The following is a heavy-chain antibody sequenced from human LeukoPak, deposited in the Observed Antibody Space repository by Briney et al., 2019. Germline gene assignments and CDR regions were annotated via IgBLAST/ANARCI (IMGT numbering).Heavy chain of an antibody. CDR1: GYTFTSYG. CDR3: AKDAIVRDYSNSDY. V-gene: IGHV1-18*01. CDR2: ISAYSSNT. Sequence: GASVKVSCKASGYTFTSYGISWVRQAPGQGLEWMGLISAYSSNTNFAQKLQGRVTMTTDTSTSTAYMELRSLRSDDTAVYYCAKDAIVRDYSNSDYWGEGTPVSLSS. J-gene: IGHJ4*02. D-gene: IGHD4-11*01.